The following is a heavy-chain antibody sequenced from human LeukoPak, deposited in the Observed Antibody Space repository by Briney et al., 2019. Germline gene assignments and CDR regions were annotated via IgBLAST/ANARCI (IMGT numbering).Heavy chain of an antibody. J-gene: IGHJ5*02. D-gene: IGHD2-8*01. Sequence: SETLSLTCTVSGGSISSSSYYWGWLRQPPGKGLEWIGSIYYSGSTYYNPPLKSRVTISVDTSKNQFYLKLSSVTAAYTAVYYCARHGMLVMGLDPWGQGTPVTVSS. CDR3: ARHGMLVMGLDP. CDR1: GGSISSSSYY. V-gene: IGHV4-39*01. CDR2: IYYSGST.